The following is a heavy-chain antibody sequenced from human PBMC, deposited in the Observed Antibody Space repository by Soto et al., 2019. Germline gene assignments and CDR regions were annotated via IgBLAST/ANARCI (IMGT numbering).Heavy chain of an antibody. V-gene: IGHV4-39*01. CDR3: ARRLGGSSDFDS. J-gene: IGHJ4*02. CDR1: GGSITINNYY. Sequence: SSETLSLTCAVSGGSITINNYYWVWIRQPPGKGLEWIANIYYGGSTYYNPSLKGRVTISVDTSKSEFSLKLTSVTAADTAVYYCARRLGGSSDFDSWGQGTLVTVSS. D-gene: IGHD1-26*01. CDR2: IYYGGST.